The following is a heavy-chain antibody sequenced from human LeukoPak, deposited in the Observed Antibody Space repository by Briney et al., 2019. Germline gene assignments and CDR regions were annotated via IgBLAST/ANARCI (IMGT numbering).Heavy chain of an antibody. D-gene: IGHD3-22*01. Sequence: PAETLSLTCTVAGSSISSHYWSWVRQPPGKGLEWLGNIYDGGSTNYNPSLKSRVTISVDTSKNQFSLKLSSVTAADTAVYYCARDREYYYDSSGYYHEGFDYWGQETLVTVSS. J-gene: IGHJ4*02. CDR2: IYDGGST. V-gene: IGHV4-59*11. CDR3: ARDREYYYDSSGYYHEGFDY. CDR1: GSSISSHY.